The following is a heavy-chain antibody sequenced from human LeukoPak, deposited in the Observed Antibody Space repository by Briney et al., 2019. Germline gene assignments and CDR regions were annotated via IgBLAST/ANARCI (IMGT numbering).Heavy chain of an antibody. CDR3: AKESRGWYFDY. J-gene: IGHJ4*02. V-gene: IGHV1-2*02. D-gene: IGHD6-19*01. CDR2: INPDSGGT. CDR1: GYTFTGYF. Sequence: ASVTVSCKTSGYTFTGYFIHWVRQAPGQGLEWRGWINPDSGGTNFAQKFQGRVTVSRDTSISTAYMELSRLRSDDTAVYYCAKESRGWYFDYWGQGTLVTVSS.